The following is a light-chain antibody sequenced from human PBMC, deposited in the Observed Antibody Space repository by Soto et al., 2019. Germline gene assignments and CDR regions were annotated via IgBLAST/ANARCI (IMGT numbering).Light chain of an antibody. J-gene: IGLJ2*01. Sequence: QSVLTQPASVSGSPGQSITISCTRSSTDFENYNLVSWYQHYPDKAPKLIIYEGTQRPSEISDRFSGSESDTTASLIIAGLPPEDEADYYCSSYEGSSARVVFGAGTKLTVL. CDR1: STDFENYNL. CDR2: EGT. V-gene: IGLV2-23*01. CDR3: SSYEGSSARVV.